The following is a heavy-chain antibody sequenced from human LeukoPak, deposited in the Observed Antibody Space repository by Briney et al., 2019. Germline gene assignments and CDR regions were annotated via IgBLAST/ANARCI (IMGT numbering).Heavy chain of an antibody. V-gene: IGHV3-23*01. Sequence: AGGSLRLSCAASGFTFSSYAMSWVRQVPGKGLEWVSASSSSDDGKWYAESVRGRFTISRDTSKNSLYLQMNSLRAEDTAVYYCAELGITMIGGVWGKGTTVTISS. CDR1: GFTFSSYA. J-gene: IGHJ6*04. D-gene: IGHD3-10*02. CDR2: SSSSDDGK. CDR3: AELGITMIGGV.